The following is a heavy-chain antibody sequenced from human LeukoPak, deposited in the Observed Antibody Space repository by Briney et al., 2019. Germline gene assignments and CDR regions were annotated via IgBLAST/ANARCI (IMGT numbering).Heavy chain of an antibody. Sequence: PSGTLSLTCAVSGGSISSSYWWAWVRQPPGKGLERIGEIYHSGSTNYNPSLKSRLTISVDKSKNQFSLKLSSVTAADTAVYYCARSYWTGYHHLDFWGQGTLVTVSS. D-gene: IGHD3/OR15-3a*01. CDR2: IYHSGST. CDR3: ARSYWTGYHHLDF. CDR1: GGSISSSYW. J-gene: IGHJ4*02. V-gene: IGHV4-4*02.